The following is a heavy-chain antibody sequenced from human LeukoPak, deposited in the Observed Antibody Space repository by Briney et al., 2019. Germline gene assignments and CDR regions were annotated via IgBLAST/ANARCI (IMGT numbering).Heavy chain of an antibody. Sequence: PGGSLRLSCAASGFTFSNAWMSWVRQAPGKGLEWVGRIKSKINDGTADYAAPVKGRFTISRDDSKNTLSLQINSLKTEDTAVYYCTTVTDGGSDYWGQGTLVTVSS. J-gene: IGHJ4*02. D-gene: IGHD2-8*01. CDR3: TTVTDGGSDY. CDR1: GFTFSNAW. CDR2: IKSKINDGTA. V-gene: IGHV3-15*01.